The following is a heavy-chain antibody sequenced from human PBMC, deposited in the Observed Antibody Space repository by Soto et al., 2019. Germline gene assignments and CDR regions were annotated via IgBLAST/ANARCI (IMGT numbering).Heavy chain of an antibody. CDR2: INQDGSEK. J-gene: IGHJ3*01. CDR3: ARTNAFDF. CDR1: GFTFSDRW. V-gene: IGHV3-7*01. Sequence: GGSLRLSCAASGFTFSDRWMSWVRQTPGKAPECVATINQDGSEKYFVDSVKGRFTISRDNAKNSLFLQMDSLRADDTAVYYCARTNAFDFWGQGTLVTVSS.